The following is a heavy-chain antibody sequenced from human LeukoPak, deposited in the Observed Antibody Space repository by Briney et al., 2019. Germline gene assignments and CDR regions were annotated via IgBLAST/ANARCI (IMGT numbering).Heavy chain of an antibody. CDR3: TRVNTAMVLDY. D-gene: IGHD5-18*01. J-gene: IGHJ4*02. CDR1: GFTFSNYN. V-gene: IGHV3-49*04. Sequence: PGGSLRLSCTASGFTFSNYNMNWVRQAPGKGLEWVGFIRSKAYGGTTEYAASVKGRFTISRDDSKSIAYLQMNSLKTEDTAVYYCTRVNTAMVLDYWGQGTLVTVSS. CDR2: IRSKAYGGTT.